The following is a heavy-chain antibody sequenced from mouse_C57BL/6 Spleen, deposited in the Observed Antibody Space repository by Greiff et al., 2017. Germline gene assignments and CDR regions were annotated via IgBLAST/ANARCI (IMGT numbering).Heavy chain of an antibody. D-gene: IGHD2-1*01. CDR1: GFSLTSYG. Sequence: QLQQSGPGLVQPSQSLSITCPVSGFSLTSYGVHWVRQSPGTGLEWLGVIWRGGSTDYNAAFMSRLSITKDNSKSQVFFKMNSLQADDTAIYYCAKRSLYYDYAMDYWGQGTSVTVSS. CDR2: IWRGGST. J-gene: IGHJ4*01. CDR3: AKRSLYYDYAMDY. V-gene: IGHV2-5*01.